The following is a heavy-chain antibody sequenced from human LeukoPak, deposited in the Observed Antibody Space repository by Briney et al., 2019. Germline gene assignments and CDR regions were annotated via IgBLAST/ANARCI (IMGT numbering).Heavy chain of an antibody. CDR2: ISSSSSDI. CDR1: GFTFSSYS. D-gene: IGHD1-7*01. V-gene: IGHV3-21*01. J-gene: IGHJ4*02. Sequence: PGGSLRLSCAASGFTFSSYSMNWVRQAPGKGLEWVSSISSSSSDIYYADSVKGRFTISRDNAKNSLFLQMNSLRAEDTAVYYCARGGELELRGGYYFDYWGQGTLVTVSS. CDR3: ARGGELELRGGYYFDY.